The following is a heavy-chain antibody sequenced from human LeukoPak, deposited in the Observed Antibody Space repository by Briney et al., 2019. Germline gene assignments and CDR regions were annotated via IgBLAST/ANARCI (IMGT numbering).Heavy chain of an antibody. V-gene: IGHV1-69*13. J-gene: IGHJ5*02. D-gene: IGHD5-18*01. CDR1: GYTFTGYY. CDR3: ARDSVDTAMVTPYNWFDP. CDR2: IIPIFGTA. Sequence: SVKVSCKASGYTFTGYYMHWVRQAPGQGLEWMGGIIPIFGTANYAQKFQGRVTITADESTSTAYMELSSLRSEDTAVYYCARDSVDTAMVTPYNWFDPWGQGTLVTVSS.